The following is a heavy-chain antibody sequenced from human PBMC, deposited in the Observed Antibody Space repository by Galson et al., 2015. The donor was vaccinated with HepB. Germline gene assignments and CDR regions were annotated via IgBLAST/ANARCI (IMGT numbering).Heavy chain of an antibody. CDR1: GFTVSSNY. CDR3: AREFCSSTSCYGAFDI. D-gene: IGHD2-2*01. J-gene: IGHJ3*02. CDR2: IYSGGST. Sequence: SLRLSCAASGFTVSSNYMSWVRQAPGKGLEWVSVIYSGGSTYYADSVKGRFTISRDNSKNTLYLQMNSLRAEDTAVYYCAREFCSSTSCYGAFDIWGLGTMVTVSS. V-gene: IGHV3-53*01.